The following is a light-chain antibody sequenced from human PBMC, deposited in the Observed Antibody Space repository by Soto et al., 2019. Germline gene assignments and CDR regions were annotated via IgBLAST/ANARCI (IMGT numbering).Light chain of an antibody. J-gene: IGLJ2*01. CDR3: SSYTSSSSVV. Sequence: QSALTQPASVSGSPGQSITISCTGTSSDVGGYNYVSWYQQHPGKAPKLMICEVSNRPSGVSNRFSGSKSVNTASLTISGLQAEDEADYYCSSYTSSSSVVFGGGTKLTVL. V-gene: IGLV2-14*01. CDR2: EVS. CDR1: SSDVGGYNY.